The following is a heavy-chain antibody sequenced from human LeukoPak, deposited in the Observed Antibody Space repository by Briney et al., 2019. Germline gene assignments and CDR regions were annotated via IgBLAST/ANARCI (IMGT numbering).Heavy chain of an antibody. V-gene: IGHV4-39*01. CDR3: ARQGMGNEGGYSYRNFDY. J-gene: IGHJ4*02. CDR2: IYYSGST. D-gene: IGHD4-23*01. CDR1: GGSISSSSYY. Sequence: PSETLSLTCTVSGGSISSSSYYWGWIRQPPGKGLEWIGSIYYSGSTYYNPSLKSRVTISVDTSKNQFSLKLSSVTAADTAVYYCARQGMGNEGGYSYRNFDYWGQGTLVTVSS.